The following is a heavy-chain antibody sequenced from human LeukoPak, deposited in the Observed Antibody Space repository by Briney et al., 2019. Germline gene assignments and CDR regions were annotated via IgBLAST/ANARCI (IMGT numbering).Heavy chain of an antibody. CDR1: GFTFSDYY. D-gene: IGHD6-13*01. CDR3: AKHPQGAAGAHFDY. V-gene: IGHV3-11*03. CDR2: ISSSSSYT. J-gene: IGHJ4*02. Sequence: TSGGSLRLSCAASGFTFSDYYMSWIRQAPGKGLEWVSYISSSSSYTSYADSVKGRFTISRDNAKNSLYLQMNSLRAEDTAVYYCAKHPQGAAGAHFDYWGQGTLVTVSS.